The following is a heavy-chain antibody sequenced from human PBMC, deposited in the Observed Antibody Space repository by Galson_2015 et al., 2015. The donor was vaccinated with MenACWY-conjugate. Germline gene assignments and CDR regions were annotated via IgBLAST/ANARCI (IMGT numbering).Heavy chain of an antibody. D-gene: IGHD3-22*01. CDR1: GYTFTSYA. CDR3: ARAPRYYYDSSGYQGAFDI. Sequence: SVKVSCKASGYTFTSYAMHWARQAPGQRLEWMGWINAGNGNTKYSQKFQGRVTITRDTSTSTAYMELSSLRSEDTAVYYCARAPRYYYDSSGYQGAFDIWGLGTMVTVSS. J-gene: IGHJ3*02. V-gene: IGHV1-3*01. CDR2: INAGNGNT.